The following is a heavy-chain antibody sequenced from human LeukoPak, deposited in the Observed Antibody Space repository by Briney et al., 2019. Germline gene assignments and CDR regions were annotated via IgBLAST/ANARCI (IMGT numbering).Heavy chain of an antibody. CDR2: IKPGYGGT. D-gene: IGHD6-19*01. Sequence: GASVKLSCRASGYTFTSYYMHWVRQAPGQGPEWMGMIKPGYGGTWNAPKFQDRVTMTRDTSTNTIYMELRSLTSEDTAVYHCARESSEKYYFDFWGQGTLVTVSS. V-gene: IGHV1-46*01. CDR1: GYTFTSYY. J-gene: IGHJ4*02. CDR3: ARESSEKYYFDF.